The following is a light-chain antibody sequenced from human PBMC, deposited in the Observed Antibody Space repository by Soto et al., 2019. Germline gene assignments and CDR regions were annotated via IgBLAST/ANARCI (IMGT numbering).Light chain of an antibody. CDR2: GAS. J-gene: IGKJ4*01. CDR1: QSVSSSY. CDR3: QQYGSSGT. V-gene: IGKV3-20*01. Sequence: IVLTQSPATLSVSPGERATLSCRASQSVSSSYLAWYQQKPGQAPRLLIYGASSRATGIPDRFSGSGSGTDFTLTISRLEPEDFAVYYCQQYGSSGTFGGGTKVDIK.